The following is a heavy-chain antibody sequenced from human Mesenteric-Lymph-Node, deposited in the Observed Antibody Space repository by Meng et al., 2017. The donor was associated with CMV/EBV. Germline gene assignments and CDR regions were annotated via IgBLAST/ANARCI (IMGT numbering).Heavy chain of an antibody. D-gene: IGHD3-10*01. CDR3: AHLGGITMVRGGYFDL. V-gene: IGHV2-5*02. CDR1: FSLRTSGVG. J-gene: IGHJ2*01. CDR2: IYWDDDK. Sequence: FSLRTSGVGGGWIRQPPGKALEWLALIYWDDDKRYSPSLKSRLTITKDTSKNQVVLTMTNMDPVDTATYYCAHLGGITMVRGGYFDLWGRGTLVTVSS.